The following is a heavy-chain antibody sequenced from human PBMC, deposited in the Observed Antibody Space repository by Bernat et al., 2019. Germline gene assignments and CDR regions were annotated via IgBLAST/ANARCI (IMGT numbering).Heavy chain of an antibody. CDR2: ISAYNGNT. CDR3: ARAGDFWSGYYLPPDY. Sequence: QVQLVQSGAEVKNPGASVKVSCKASGYTFTSHGISWVRQAPGQGPEWMGWISAYNGNTNYAQKLQGRVTMTTDTSTSTAYMELRSLRSDDTAVYYCARAGDFWSGYYLPPDYWGQGTLVTVSS. V-gene: IGHV1-18*01. J-gene: IGHJ4*02. D-gene: IGHD3-3*01. CDR1: GYTFTSHG.